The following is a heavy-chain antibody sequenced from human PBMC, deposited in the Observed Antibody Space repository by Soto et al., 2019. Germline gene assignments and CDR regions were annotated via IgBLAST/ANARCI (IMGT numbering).Heavy chain of an antibody. CDR1: GFDFSGFH. J-gene: IGHJ4*02. Sequence: PGGSLRLSCVASGFDFSGFHISWVRQAPRKGLEWISYISSSLGHTDYAESVKGRFTISRDNAKSSVFLEMSDLRSDDTAVYYCAANWNFGLNFWGQGTLVTVSS. D-gene: IGHD1-1*01. V-gene: IGHV3-11*03. CDR2: ISSSLGHT. CDR3: AANWNFGLNF.